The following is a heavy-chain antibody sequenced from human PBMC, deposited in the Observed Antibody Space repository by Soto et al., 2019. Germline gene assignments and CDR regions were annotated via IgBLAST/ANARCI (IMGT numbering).Heavy chain of an antibody. CDR3: ARDLPNPYGMDV. Sequence: GGSLRLSCSASGFTFSSYGMHWVRQAPGKGLEWVALIWYDGSNKYYADSVKGRFTISRDNSKNTLYLQMHSLRAEDTAVYYSARDLPNPYGMDVWGQGTTVTVSS. CDR1: GFTFSSYG. J-gene: IGHJ6*02. CDR2: IWYDGSNK. V-gene: IGHV3-33*01.